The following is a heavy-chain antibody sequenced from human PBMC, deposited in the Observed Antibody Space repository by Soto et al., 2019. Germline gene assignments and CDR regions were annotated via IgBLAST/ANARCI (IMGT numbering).Heavy chain of an antibody. CDR2: IYASEST. J-gene: IGHJ3*02. CDR3: TRVMMIRGSSKWAFDI. D-gene: IGHD3-10*01. Sequence: EVQLAESGGGLIQPGGSLRLSCAVSAFSVTTNYVTWVRQAPGKGLEWVSVIYASESTYYADSVKGRFTISRDNSKNTVDLQMHSLRAEDTALYYCTRVMMIRGSSKWAFDIWGQGTMVTVSS. V-gene: IGHV3-53*01. CDR1: AFSVTTNY.